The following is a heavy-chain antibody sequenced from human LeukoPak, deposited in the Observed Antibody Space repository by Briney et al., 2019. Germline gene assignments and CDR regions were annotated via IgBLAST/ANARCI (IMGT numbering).Heavy chain of an antibody. CDR1: GFTFSDYY. Sequence: GGSLRLSCAASGFTFSDYYMSWIRQAPGRGLEWVSYISSSGSTIYYADSVKGRFTISRDNAKNSLYLQMNSPRAEDTAVYYCARGIWGIAARPNDYWGQGTLVTVSS. D-gene: IGHD6-6*01. V-gene: IGHV3-11*01. CDR2: ISSSGSTI. CDR3: ARGIWGIAARPNDY. J-gene: IGHJ4*02.